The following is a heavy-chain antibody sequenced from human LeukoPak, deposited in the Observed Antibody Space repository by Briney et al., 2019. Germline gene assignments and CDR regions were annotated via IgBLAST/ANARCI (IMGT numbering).Heavy chain of an antibody. Sequence: SETLSLTCAVYGGSFSGYYWSWIRQPPEKGLEWSGEINHSGSTNYNPSLKSRVTISVDTSKNQSSLTLSSVAAGDTAVSYCATGRILRLGELLGVDPWGQGTLVTVSS. D-gene: IGHD3-10*01. V-gene: IGHV4-34*01. CDR1: GGSFSGYY. CDR3: ATGRILRLGELLGVDP. CDR2: INHSGST. J-gene: IGHJ5*02.